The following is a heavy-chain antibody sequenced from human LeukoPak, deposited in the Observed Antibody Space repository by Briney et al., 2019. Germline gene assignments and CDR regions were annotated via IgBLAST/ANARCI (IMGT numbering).Heavy chain of an antibody. CDR3: AREGSSSYYYYYYMDV. J-gene: IGHJ6*03. V-gene: IGHV3-7*01. CDR1: GFTLSNFW. Sequence: GGSLRLSCAVSGFTLSNFWMAWVRQAPGKGLEWVANIKQDGSEKYYAGSVKSRFTISRDNAKNSLYLQMNSLRAEDTAVYYCAREGSSSYYYYYYMDVWGKGTTVTVSS. D-gene: IGHD6-6*01. CDR2: IKQDGSEK.